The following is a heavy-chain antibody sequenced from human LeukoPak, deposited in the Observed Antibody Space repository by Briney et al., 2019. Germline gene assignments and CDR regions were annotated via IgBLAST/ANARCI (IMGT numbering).Heavy chain of an antibody. CDR2: IIPIFGTA. CDR1: GGTFSSYA. CDR3: ARGDGDYYYYYMDV. V-gene: IGHV1-69*13. Sequence: GASVKVSCKASGGTFSSYAISWVRQAPGQGLEWMGGIIPIFGTANYAQKFQGRVTITADESTSTAYMELSSLRSEDTAVYYCARGDGDYYYYYMDVWGKGTTVTISS. D-gene: IGHD4-17*01. J-gene: IGHJ6*03.